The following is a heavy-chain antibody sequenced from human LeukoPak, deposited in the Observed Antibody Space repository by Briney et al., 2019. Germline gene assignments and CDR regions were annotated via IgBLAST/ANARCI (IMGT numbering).Heavy chain of an antibody. CDR1: GGTFSSYA. CDR3: ARDRVRGGKIYSSSRYYFDY. D-gene: IGHD6-13*01. V-gene: IGHV1-69*04. J-gene: IGHJ4*02. Sequence: SVKVSCKASGGTFSSYAISWVRQAPGQGPEWMGRIIPILGIANYAQKFQGRVTITADKSTSTAYMELSSLRSEDTAVYYCARDRVRGGKIYSSSRYYFDYWGQGTLVTVSS. CDR2: IIPILGIA.